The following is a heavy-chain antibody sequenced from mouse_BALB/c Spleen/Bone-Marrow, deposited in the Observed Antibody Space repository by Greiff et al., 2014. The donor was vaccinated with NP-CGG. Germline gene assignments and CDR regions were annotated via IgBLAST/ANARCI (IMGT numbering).Heavy chain of an antibody. CDR2: ISSGSSTI. D-gene: IGHD3-3*01. CDR1: GITFRSFG. V-gene: IGHV5-17*02. Sequence: EVKLMESGGGLVQPGGSRKLSCAASGITFRSFGMHWVRQAPEKGLEWVAYISSGSSTIYYADTLKGRFTISRDNPKNTLFLQMTSLRSEDTAMYYCARIGRARGYAMDYWGQGTSVTVSS. CDR3: ARIGRARGYAMDY. J-gene: IGHJ4*01.